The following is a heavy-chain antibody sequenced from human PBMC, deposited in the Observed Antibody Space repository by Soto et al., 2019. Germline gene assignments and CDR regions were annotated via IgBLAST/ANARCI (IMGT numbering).Heavy chain of an antibody. CDR1: GGTFSNYA. D-gene: IGHD3-10*01. CDR3: TRDKGARRGMDV. CDR2: IMPIFGRA. J-gene: IGHJ6*02. Sequence: EASVKVSCKASGGTFSNYAFSWVRQAPGQGLEWLGGIMPIFGRADYAQKFRGRVTITADESTSTAHMELNSLRVEDTAVYYCTRDKGARRGMDVWGQGTTVTVSS. V-gene: IGHV1-69*13.